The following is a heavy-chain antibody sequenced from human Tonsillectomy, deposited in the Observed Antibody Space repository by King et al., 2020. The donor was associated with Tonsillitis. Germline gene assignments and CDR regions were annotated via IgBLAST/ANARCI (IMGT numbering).Heavy chain of an antibody. CDR3: ARHLGDRYSYGAGGGWYFDL. CDR1: GGSISSNNYY. Sequence: LQLQESGPGLVKPSGTLSLTCTVSGGSISSNNYYWGWTRQPPGKGLEWIGSIYYSGNTHYNPSLKSRLTISADTSKSQVSLKMSSVTAADTAVYYCARHLGDRYSYGAGGGWYFDLWGRGTLVTVSS. V-gene: IGHV4-39*01. J-gene: IGHJ2*01. D-gene: IGHD5-18*01. CDR2: IYYSGNT.